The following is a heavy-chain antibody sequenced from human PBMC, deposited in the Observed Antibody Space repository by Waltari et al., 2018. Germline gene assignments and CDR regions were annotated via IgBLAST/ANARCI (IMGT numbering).Heavy chain of an antibody. Sequence: QVQLQQWGAGLLKPSETLSLTCAVYGGSFSGYYWSWIRQPPGKGLEWIGEINHRGSTNYTPSLKSRVTISVDTSKNQFSLKLSSVTAADTAVYYCARGQAILLWFRESCAFDYWGQGTLVTVSS. CDR3: ARGQAILLWFRESCAFDY. CDR1: GGSFSGYY. V-gene: IGHV4-34*01. CDR2: INHRGST. D-gene: IGHD3-10*01. J-gene: IGHJ4*02.